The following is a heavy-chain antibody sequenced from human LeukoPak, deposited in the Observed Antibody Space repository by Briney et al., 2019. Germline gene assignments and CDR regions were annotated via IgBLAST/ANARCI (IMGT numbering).Heavy chain of an antibody. Sequence: TGGSLRLSCAASGSTFSSYWMHWVRQTPGKGLVWVSRIKRDGSSTNYADSVKGRFTISRDNAKNVLYLQMNSLRAEDTAVYYCAREVAVAGSQFDYWGQGTLVTVSS. CDR2: IKRDGSST. V-gene: IGHV3-74*01. CDR1: GSTFSSYW. D-gene: IGHD6-13*01. CDR3: AREVAVAGSQFDY. J-gene: IGHJ4*02.